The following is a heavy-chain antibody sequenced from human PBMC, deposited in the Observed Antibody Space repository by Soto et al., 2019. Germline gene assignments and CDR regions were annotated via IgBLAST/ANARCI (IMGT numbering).Heavy chain of an antibody. Sequence: ESLRLSCAASGFTFSSYAMSWVRQAPGKGLEWVSAISGSGGSTYYADSVKGRFTISRDNSKNTLYLQMNSLRAEDTAVYYCAKDRGGPTGLRFLEWLLSYFDYWGQGTLVTISS. J-gene: IGHJ4*02. CDR2: ISGSGGST. CDR3: AKDRGGPTGLRFLEWLLSYFDY. CDR1: GFTFSSYA. D-gene: IGHD3-3*01. V-gene: IGHV3-23*01.